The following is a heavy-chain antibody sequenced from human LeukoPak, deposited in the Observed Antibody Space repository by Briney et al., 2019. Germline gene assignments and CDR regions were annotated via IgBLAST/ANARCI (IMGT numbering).Heavy chain of an antibody. CDR2: IHPGNSDT. Sequence: GESLKISCKGSGYIFTSYWIGWVRQMPGKGLEWMGIIHPGNSDTRYSPSFQGQVTMSADKSISTAYLQWSSLKASDTAMYYCARRRDAFDIWGQGTLVTVSS. CDR3: ARRRDAFDI. J-gene: IGHJ3*02. CDR1: GYIFTSYW. V-gene: IGHV5-51*01.